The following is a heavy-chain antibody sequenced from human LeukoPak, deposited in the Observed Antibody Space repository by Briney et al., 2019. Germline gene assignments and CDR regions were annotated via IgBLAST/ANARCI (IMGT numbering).Heavy chain of an antibody. J-gene: IGHJ4*02. V-gene: IGHV4-59*08. CDR3: ARRSYSSGFYYFDY. CDR1: GGSITSYY. D-gene: IGHD6-25*01. Sequence: PSETLSLTCTVSGGSITSYYWSWIRQSPGKGLEWIGYIYYSGSTNYNPSLKSRVTISVDTSKNQFSLKLSPVTAADPAVYYCARRSYSSGFYYFDYWGQGTLVTVSS. CDR2: IYYSGST.